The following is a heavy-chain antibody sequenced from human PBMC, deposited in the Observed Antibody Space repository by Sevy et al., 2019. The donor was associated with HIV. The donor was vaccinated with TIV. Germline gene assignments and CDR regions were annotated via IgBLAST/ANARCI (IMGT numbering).Heavy chain of an antibody. CDR2: FDPEDGER. V-gene: IGHV1-24*01. D-gene: IGHD3-22*01. J-gene: IGHJ4*02. CDR1: GHTLPDLS. CDR3: SATREYYADSYGYFDY. Sequence: ASVKVSCKASGHTLPDLSMHWVRQAPGKGFEWIGRFDPEDGERIYAKKFQGRVTMTEDTSTDTADMELSSVRSEDTAVYYCSATREYYADSYGYFDYWGQGTLVTVSS.